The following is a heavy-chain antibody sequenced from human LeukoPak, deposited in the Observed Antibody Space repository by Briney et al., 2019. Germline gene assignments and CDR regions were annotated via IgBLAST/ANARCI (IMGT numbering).Heavy chain of an antibody. CDR1: GFTFSSYA. Sequence: GGSLRLSRAASGFTFSSYAMHWVRQAPGKGLEWVAVISYDGSNKYYADSVKGRFTISRDNSKNTLYLQMNSLRAEDTAVYYCARENAPAAFDIWGQGTMVTVSS. CDR3: ARENAPAAFDI. V-gene: IGHV3-30-3*01. CDR2: ISYDGSNK. D-gene: IGHD1-1*01. J-gene: IGHJ3*02.